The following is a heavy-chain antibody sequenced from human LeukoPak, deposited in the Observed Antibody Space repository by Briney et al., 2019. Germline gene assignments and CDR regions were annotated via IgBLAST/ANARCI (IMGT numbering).Heavy chain of an antibody. CDR1: GGSISSYY. CDR2: IYYSGST. V-gene: IGHV4-59*01. CDR3: ARLVSGNYYYYYGMDV. Sequence: PSETLSLTCTVSGGSISSYYWSWIRQPPGKGLEWIGYIYYSGSTNYNPSLKSRVTISVDTSKNQFSLKLSSVTAADTAVYYCARLVSGNYYYYYGMDVWGQGTTVTVSS. D-gene: IGHD2-15*01. J-gene: IGHJ6*02.